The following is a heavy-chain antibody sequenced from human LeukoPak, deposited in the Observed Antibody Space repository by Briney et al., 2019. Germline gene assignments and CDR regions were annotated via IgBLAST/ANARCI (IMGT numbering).Heavy chain of an antibody. CDR1: GSTFSSYS. D-gene: IGHD6-13*01. J-gene: IGHJ4*02. CDR3: ARLTSAAAGLFDY. V-gene: IGHV3-21*01. CDR2: ISSSSSYI. Sequence: GGSLRLSCAASGSTFSSYSMNWVRQAPEKGLEWVSSISSSSSYIYYADSVKGRFTISRDNAKNSLYLQMNSLRAEDTAVYYCARLTSAAAGLFDYWGQGTLVTVSS.